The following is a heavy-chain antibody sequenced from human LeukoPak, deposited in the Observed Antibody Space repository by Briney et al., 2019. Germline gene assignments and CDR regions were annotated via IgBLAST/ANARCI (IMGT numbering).Heavy chain of an antibody. V-gene: IGHV4-39*01. CDR1: GGSIYSSSYY. CDR2: IYYSGST. J-gene: IGHJ4*02. Sequence: SETLSLTCTVSGGSIYSSSYYWGWIRQSPGKGLEWIGSIYYSGSTYYNPSLKSRVTISVDASKNQFSLKLTSVTAADTAVYYCARTSHCGSGSYDYWGQGTLVTVSS. D-gene: IGHD3-10*01. CDR3: ARTSHCGSGSYDY.